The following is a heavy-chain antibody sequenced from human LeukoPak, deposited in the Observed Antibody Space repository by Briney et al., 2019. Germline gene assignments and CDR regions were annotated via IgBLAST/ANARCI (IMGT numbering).Heavy chain of an antibody. D-gene: IGHD2-21*01. CDR3: ARGPPSILWWSLYFDY. CDR1: GGSINNYF. J-gene: IGHJ4*02. CDR2: IYHSGST. Sequence: PSETLSLTCTVSGGSINNYFWTWIRQPPGKGLEWIGYIYHSGSTYYNPSLKGRVTISVDRSKNQFSLKLSSVTAADTAVYYCARGPPSILWWSLYFDYWGQGTLVTVSS. V-gene: IGHV4-59*12.